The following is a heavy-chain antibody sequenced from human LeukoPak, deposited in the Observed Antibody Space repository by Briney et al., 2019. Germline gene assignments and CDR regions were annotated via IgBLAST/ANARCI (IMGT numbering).Heavy chain of an antibody. V-gene: IGHV3-30*04. CDR1: GFTFSSYA. CDR2: ISYDGSTK. D-gene: IGHD2-15*01. CDR3: ARGWGSGGKGNKNWFDP. J-gene: IGHJ5*02. Sequence: GGSLRLSCAASGFTFSSYAMHWVRQAPGKGLEWVAVISYDGSTKYYADSVKGRFTISRDNSKNTLYLQMNSLRAEDTAVYYCARGWGSGGKGNKNWFDPWGQGTLVTVSS.